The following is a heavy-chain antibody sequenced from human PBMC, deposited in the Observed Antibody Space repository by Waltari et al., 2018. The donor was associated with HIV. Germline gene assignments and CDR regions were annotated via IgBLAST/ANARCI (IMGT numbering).Heavy chain of an antibody. V-gene: IGHV4-59*01. D-gene: IGHD4-17*01. CDR1: GGSIGSYY. CDR2: IYYSGST. CDR3: ARSYGEWKNSFDL. J-gene: IGHJ3*01. Sequence: QVQLQESGPGLVKPSETLSLTCSVSGGSIGSYYWSWIRQPPGKRLEWIGYIYYSGSTNYNPSLKSRVTISVDTSKNQFSLKLNSVTAADTAVYYCARSYGEWKNSFDLWGQGTMVTVSS.